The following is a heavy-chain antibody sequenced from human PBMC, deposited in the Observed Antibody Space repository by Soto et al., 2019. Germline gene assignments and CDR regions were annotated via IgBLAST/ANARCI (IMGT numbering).Heavy chain of an antibody. Sequence: SGKVSCKASAYTFTSYGFSWVRQAPGQGLEWMGWISAYNGNTNYAQKLQGRVTMTTDTSTSTAYMELRSLRSDDTAVYHCATDRATVVTPDYWGQGTLVTASS. D-gene: IGHD4-17*01. J-gene: IGHJ4*02. V-gene: IGHV1-18*01. CDR2: ISAYNGNT. CDR3: ATDRATVVTPDY. CDR1: AYTFTSYG.